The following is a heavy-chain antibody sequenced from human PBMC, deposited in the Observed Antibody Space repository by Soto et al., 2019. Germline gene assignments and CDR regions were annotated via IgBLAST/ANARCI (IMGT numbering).Heavy chain of an antibody. V-gene: IGHV3-7*04. Sequence: EVQLVESGGGLVQPGGSLRLSCAASGFTFSNYWMSWVRQAPGKGLEWVATIKQDGSAKYYVDSVKGRFTITRKHAENSLYLQMNTLRAGDTAVYYCARVSDGGSRRRWGQGPLVNGSS. CDR3: ARVSDGGSRRR. CDR2: IKQDGSAK. D-gene: IGHD3-3*02. J-gene: IGHJ4*02. CDR1: GFTFSNYW.